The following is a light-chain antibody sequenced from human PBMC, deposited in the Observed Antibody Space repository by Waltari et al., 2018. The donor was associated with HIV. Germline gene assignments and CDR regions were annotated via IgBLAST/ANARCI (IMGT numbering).Light chain of an antibody. V-gene: IGLV1-51*01. Sequence: SVLTQPPSVSAAPGQKVTISCPGSASNIWRNSVSRYQQLPGAAPKLRIYDNKKRPSGIPDRFFGSKSGTSATLGITGLQTGDEADYYCGTWDSSLGGWVFGGGTKLAVL. CDR2: DNK. CDR3: GTWDSSLGGWV. CDR1: ASNIWRNS. J-gene: IGLJ3*02.